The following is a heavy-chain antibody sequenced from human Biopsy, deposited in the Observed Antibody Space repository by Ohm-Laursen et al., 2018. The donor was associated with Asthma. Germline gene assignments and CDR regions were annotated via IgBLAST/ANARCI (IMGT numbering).Heavy chain of an antibody. Sequence: SVKVSCKTSGYTFNSAGITWVRQAPGQGLEWMGWISVYNGNTKVAQKLQDRVTMITDTSTSTAYMELRSLRSDDTAVYFCGLGKGGDQHTMVTLYSWGQGTLVTVSS. CDR3: GLGKGGDQHTMVTLYS. CDR2: ISVYNGNT. CDR1: GYTFNSAG. J-gene: IGHJ4*02. D-gene: IGHD7-27*01. V-gene: IGHV1-18*01.